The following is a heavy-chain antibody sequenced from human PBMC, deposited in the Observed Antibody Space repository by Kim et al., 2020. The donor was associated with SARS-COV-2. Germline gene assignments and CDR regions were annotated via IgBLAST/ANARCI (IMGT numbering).Heavy chain of an antibody. J-gene: IGHJ5*02. V-gene: IGHV1-24*01. Sequence: ASVKVSCKVSGYTLTELSMHWVRQAPGKGLEWMGGFDPEDGETIYAQKFQGRVTMTEDTSTDTAYMELSSLRSEDTAVYYSATAPALVREGWFDPWGQGPLVTVSS. CDR1: GYTLTELS. CDR3: ATAPALVREGWFDP. D-gene: IGHD6-6*01. CDR2: FDPEDGET.